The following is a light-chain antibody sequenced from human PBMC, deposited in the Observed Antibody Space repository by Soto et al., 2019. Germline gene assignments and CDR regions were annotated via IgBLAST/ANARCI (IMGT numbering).Light chain of an antibody. CDR2: KAS. V-gene: IGKV2-30*01. Sequence: DVAMTQSPLSLPVTLGQPASISCRSSQSLTYSDGNTYLNWFHLRPAQSPRRLIYKASNRDSGVPDRFGGSGSGTDFTLKISRVEAADVGVYYCMQGTHWPPYTFGQGTKLEIK. CDR1: QSLTYSDGNTY. J-gene: IGKJ2*01. CDR3: MQGTHWPPYT.